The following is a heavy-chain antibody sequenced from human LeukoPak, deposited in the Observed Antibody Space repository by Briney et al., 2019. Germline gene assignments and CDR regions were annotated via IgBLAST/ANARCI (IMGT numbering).Heavy chain of an antibody. CDR3: ARVAAKLGKIVDY. CDR2: IYYSGST. D-gene: IGHD1-26*01. CDR1: GGSISSGDYY. J-gene: IGHJ4*02. Sequence: SQTLSLTCTVSGGSISSGDYYWSWIRQPPGKGLEWIGYIYYSGSTYYNPSLKSRVTISVDTSKNQFSLKLSSVTAADTAVYYCARVAAKLGKIVDYWGQGTLVTVSS. V-gene: IGHV4-30-4*01.